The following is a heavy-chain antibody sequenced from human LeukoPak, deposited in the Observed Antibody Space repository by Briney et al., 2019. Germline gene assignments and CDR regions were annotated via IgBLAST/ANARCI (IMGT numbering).Heavy chain of an antibody. J-gene: IGHJ4*02. CDR2: IKQDGGGK. CDR3: AREGSRGLRFFDY. V-gene: IGHV3-7*01. D-gene: IGHD3-3*01. CDR1: GFTFSDYW. Sequence: GGSLRLSCEASGFTFSDYWMSWVRQAPGKGLEWVASIKQDGGGKYYVDSVKGRFTISRDNAKNSMYPQMSSLRAEDTAVYYCAREGSRGLRFFDYWGQGTLVTVSS.